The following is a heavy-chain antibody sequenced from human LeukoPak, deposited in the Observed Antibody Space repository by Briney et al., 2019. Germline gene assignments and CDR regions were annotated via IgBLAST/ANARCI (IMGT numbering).Heavy chain of an antibody. CDR1: GGSISSYY. CDR2: IYYSGST. Sequence: PSETLSLTCTVSGGSISSYYWSWIRQPPGKGLEWIGYIYYSGSTNYNPSLKSRVTISVDTSKNQFSLKLSSVTAADTAVYYCATGYYYDSRGYYHPGFDYWGQGTLVTVSS. J-gene: IGHJ4*02. CDR3: ATGYYYDSRGYYHPGFDY. D-gene: IGHD3-22*01. V-gene: IGHV4-59*08.